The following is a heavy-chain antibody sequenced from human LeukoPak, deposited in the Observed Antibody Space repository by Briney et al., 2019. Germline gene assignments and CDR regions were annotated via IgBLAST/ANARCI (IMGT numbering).Heavy chain of an antibody. CDR3: ARDPQTTITTVHYYYYMDV. J-gene: IGHJ6*03. CDR1: GYTFTGYY. Sequence: ASVKVSCKASGYTFTGYYMHWVRQAPGQGLEWMGWINPNSGGTNYAQKFQGRVTMTRDTSISTAYMELSRLRSDDTAVYYCARDPQTTITTVHYYYYMDVWGKGTTVTVSS. CDR2: INPNSGGT. D-gene: IGHD4-11*01. V-gene: IGHV1-2*02.